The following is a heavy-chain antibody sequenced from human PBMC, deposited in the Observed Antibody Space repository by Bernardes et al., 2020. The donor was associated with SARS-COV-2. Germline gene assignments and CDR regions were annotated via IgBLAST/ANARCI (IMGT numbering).Heavy chain of an antibody. CDR1: GFTVSHDY. D-gene: IGHD1-7*01. CDR2: IYSDGKT. J-gene: IGHJ6*02. V-gene: IGHV3-53*01. Sequence: GGSLRLSCVASGFTVSHDYMSWVRQAPGKGLEWVSVIYSDGKTYFSDSVKGRFTISRDNSKNTVFRQMNSLRAEDTGVYYCAKGVSWNYYGNYFYGMNVWGQGTTVSVSS. CDR3: AKGVSWNYYGNYFYGMNV.